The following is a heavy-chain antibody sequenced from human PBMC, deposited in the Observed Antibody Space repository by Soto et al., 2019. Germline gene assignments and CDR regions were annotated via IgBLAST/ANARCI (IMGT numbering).Heavy chain of an antibody. Sequence: QVQLVQSGAEVKKPGASVKVSCKASGYTFTSYGISWVRQAPGQGLEWMGWISAYNGNTNYAKKLQGRVTMTTDTSTSTAYMELRSLRSYDTAVYYCAREGVTYYDILTGPNNWFDPWGQGTLVTVSS. CDR2: ISAYNGNT. D-gene: IGHD3-9*01. J-gene: IGHJ5*02. CDR1: GYTFTSYG. CDR3: AREGVTYYDILTGPNNWFDP. V-gene: IGHV1-18*04.